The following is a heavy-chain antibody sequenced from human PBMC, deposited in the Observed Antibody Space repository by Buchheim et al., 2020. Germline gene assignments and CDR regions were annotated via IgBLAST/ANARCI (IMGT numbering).Heavy chain of an antibody. CDR3: AKVPIASTGAAFDY. J-gene: IGHJ4*02. CDR1: GFTFSSYG. V-gene: IGHV3-23*01. D-gene: IGHD2-21*01. Sequence: EVQLLESGGGLVQPGESLRLSCAASGFTFSSYGMSWVRQAPGKGLEWVSGISGSGASIFYADSVKGRFTISRDNSQNTLYVEMNNLRAEDTAVYYCAKVPIASTGAAFDYWGQGTL. CDR2: ISGSGASI.